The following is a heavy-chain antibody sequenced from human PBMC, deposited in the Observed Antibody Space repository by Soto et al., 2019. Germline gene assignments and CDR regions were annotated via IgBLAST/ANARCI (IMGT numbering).Heavy chain of an antibody. CDR3: ARERGGCFDY. V-gene: IGHV1-18*01. Sequence: QFQLVQSGDEVKKTGASVKVSCKASGYSFTIYGMRWVRPGAGQGLEWMGWISAYNGNTNYAQKLQGRVTMTTDTSTSTAYMELRSLRSDDTAVYYCARERGGCFDYWGQGTLVTVSS. D-gene: IGHD3-16*01. CDR1: GYSFTIYG. CDR2: ISAYNGNT. J-gene: IGHJ4*02.